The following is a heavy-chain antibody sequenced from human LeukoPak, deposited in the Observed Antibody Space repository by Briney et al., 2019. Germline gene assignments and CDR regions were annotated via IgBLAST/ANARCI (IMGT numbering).Heavy chain of an antibody. V-gene: IGHV3-53*01. J-gene: IGHJ4*02. Sequence: PGGSLRLSCAASGFTVSSNFMSWVRQAPGEGLEWVSVIYSSGYTVYTDSVKGRFTISRDNSKNTLYLQMNSLRADDTAEYYCVRASSTTAAGLFDYWGQGTLATVSS. CDR2: IYSSGYT. CDR3: VRASSTTAAGLFDY. D-gene: IGHD2-2*01. CDR1: GFTVSSNF.